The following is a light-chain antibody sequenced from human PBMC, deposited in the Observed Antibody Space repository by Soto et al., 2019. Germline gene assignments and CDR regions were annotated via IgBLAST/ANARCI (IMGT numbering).Light chain of an antibody. V-gene: IGKV3-11*01. CDR3: QQRRNWPQT. CDR1: QTISNY. Sequence: DILLAQSPATLSLSMGERATLSCRASQTISNYLAWYQQKPGQAPRLLIYDASNRAAGIPARFSGRGSGADFTLTISSLEPEDFAVYYCQQRRNWPQTFGQGTRVELK. J-gene: IGKJ1*01. CDR2: DAS.